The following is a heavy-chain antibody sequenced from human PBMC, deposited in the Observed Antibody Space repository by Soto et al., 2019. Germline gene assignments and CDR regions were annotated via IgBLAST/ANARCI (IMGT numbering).Heavy chain of an antibody. Sequence: EVQLVESGGGLVKPGGSLRLSCAVSGLTFSNAWMTWVRQAPGKGLDWVGRIKSRTDGGTTDFAAPVTCRFTISGDDSKNTLYLQMNSLKTEATAVYYCTVQYYYDSSVSFLSWGQVTLVTVAS. CDR2: IKSRTDGGTT. J-gene: IGHJ4*02. V-gene: IGHV3-15*01. CDR1: GLTFSNAW. D-gene: IGHD3-22*01. CDR3: TVQYYYDSSVSFLS.